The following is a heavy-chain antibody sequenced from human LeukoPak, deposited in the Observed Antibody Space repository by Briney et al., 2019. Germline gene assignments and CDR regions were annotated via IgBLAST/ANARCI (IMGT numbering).Heavy chain of an antibody. V-gene: IGHV4-61*09. D-gene: IGHD1-26*01. Sequence: PSETLSLTCTVSGGSLSGGSSYWSWIRQPAGKGLEWIGHIFTGGSTKYNPSLKSRVSISVDTSNNQFSLKVNSPTAADTAVYYCACRAWDSMAFCIRGQGTMVTVSS. CDR1: GGSLSGGSSY. CDR3: ACRAWDSMAFCI. J-gene: IGHJ3*02. CDR2: IFTGGST.